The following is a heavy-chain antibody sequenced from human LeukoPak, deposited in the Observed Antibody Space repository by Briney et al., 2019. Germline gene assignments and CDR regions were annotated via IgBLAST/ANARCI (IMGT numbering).Heavy chain of an antibody. D-gene: IGHD6-19*01. CDR2: ISSSSSYI. CDR1: GFTFSSYS. Sequence: GGSLRLCRAASGFTFSSYSMNWVRQATGKGLEWVSSISSSSSYIYYADSVKGRFIISRDNAKNSLYLQMNSLRAEDTAVYYCARVSSYSSGWYVDYWGQGTLVTVSS. CDR3: ARVSSYSSGWYVDY. V-gene: IGHV3-21*01. J-gene: IGHJ4*02.